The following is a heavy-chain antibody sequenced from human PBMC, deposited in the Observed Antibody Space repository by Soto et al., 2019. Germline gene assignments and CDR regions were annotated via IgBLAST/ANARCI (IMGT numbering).Heavy chain of an antibody. J-gene: IGHJ4*02. Sequence: SVKVSCKASGGTFSSYAISWVRQAPGQGLEWMGGIIPIFGTANYAQKFQGRVTITADESTSTAYMELSSLRSEDTAVYYCASAVQLERRFDYWGQGTLVTVSS. V-gene: IGHV1-69*13. D-gene: IGHD1-1*01. CDR2: IIPIFGTA. CDR1: GGTFSSYA. CDR3: ASAVQLERRFDY.